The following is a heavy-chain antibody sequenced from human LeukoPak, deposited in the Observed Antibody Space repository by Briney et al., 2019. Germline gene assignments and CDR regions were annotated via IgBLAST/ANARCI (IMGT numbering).Heavy chain of an antibody. J-gene: IGHJ4*02. D-gene: IGHD3-10*01. CDR3: ARSAFRKGLWFGELGY. CDR2: ISAYNGNT. V-gene: IGHV1-18*01. CDR1: GYTFTSYG. Sequence: ASVKVSCKASGYTFTSYGISWVRQAPGQGLEWMGWISAYNGNTNYAQKLQGRVTMTTDTSTSTAYMELRSLRSDDTAVYYCARSAFRKGLWFGELGYWGQGTLVTVSS.